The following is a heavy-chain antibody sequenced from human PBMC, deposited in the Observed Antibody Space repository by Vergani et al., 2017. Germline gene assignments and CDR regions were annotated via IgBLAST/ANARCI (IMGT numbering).Heavy chain of an antibody. D-gene: IGHD2-2*01. V-gene: IGHV4-61*02. CDR2: IYTSGST. CDR3: ARVNCSSTSCYYYYYYGMDV. Sequence: QVQLQESGPGLVKPSQTLSLTCTVSGGSISSGSYYWSWIRQPAGKGLEWIGRIYTSGSTYYNPSLKSRVTISVDTSKNQFSLKLSSVTAADTAVYYCARVNCSSTSCYYYYYYGMDVWGQGTTVTVSS. CDR1: GGSISSGSYY. J-gene: IGHJ6*02.